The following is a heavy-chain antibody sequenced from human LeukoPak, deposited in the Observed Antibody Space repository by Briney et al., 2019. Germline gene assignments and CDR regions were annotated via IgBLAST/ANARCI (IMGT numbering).Heavy chain of an antibody. CDR2: IIPIFGTA. CDR1: GGTFTSYA. V-gene: IGHV1-69*05. Sequence: ASVKVSCKASGGTFTSYAISWVRQAPGQGLEWMGWIIPIFGTANYAQKLQGRVTITTDASTSTAYMELSSLRSEDTAVYYCAVQGRYCSGGSCYDFDYWGQGTLVTVSS. CDR3: AVQGRYCSGGSCYDFDY. D-gene: IGHD2-15*01. J-gene: IGHJ4*02.